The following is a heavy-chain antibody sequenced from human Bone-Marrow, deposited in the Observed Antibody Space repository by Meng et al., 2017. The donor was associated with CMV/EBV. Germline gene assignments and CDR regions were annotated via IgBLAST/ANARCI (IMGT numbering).Heavy chain of an antibody. CDR1: GYSISSGYY. V-gene: IGHV4-38-2*02. D-gene: IGHD3-22*01. CDR3: ARVGGYYYDSSGLPAHFDY. J-gene: IGHJ4*02. Sequence: SETLSLTCTVSGYSISSGYYWGWIRQPPGKGLEWIGSIYHSGSTYYNPALKSRVTISVDTSKNQFSLKLSPVTAADTAVYYCARVGGYYYDSSGLPAHFDYWGQGTLVTGSS. CDR2: IYHSGST.